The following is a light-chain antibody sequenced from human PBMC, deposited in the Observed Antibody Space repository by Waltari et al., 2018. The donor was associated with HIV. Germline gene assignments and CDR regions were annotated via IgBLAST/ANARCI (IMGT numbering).Light chain of an antibody. Sequence: QSVLTQSPSASGTPGQRVTISCSGSSSNIGRYAVNWYQHLPGTAPKLLIYSDNQRTSGVPDRFSGSKSGTSASLAISGLQSEDEAEYYCATWDGSLSGGVFGGGTKLTVL. CDR2: SDN. CDR3: ATWDGSLSGGV. CDR1: SSNIGRYA. J-gene: IGLJ2*01. V-gene: IGLV1-44*01.